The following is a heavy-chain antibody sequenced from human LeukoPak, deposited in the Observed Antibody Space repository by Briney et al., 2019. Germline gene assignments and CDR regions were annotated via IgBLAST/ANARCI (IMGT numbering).Heavy chain of an antibody. D-gene: IGHD6-13*01. Sequence: SQTLSLTCAISGDSVSSNSGAWNWLRQSPSRGLEWLGRTYYRSKSYNDYAESVKSRINIKPDTSRNQFSLQLNSVTPEDTAVYYCVRDQAGLDYWGQGTLVTVSS. CDR3: VRDQAGLDY. CDR1: GDSVSSNSGA. CDR2: TYYRSKSYN. V-gene: IGHV6-1*01. J-gene: IGHJ4*02.